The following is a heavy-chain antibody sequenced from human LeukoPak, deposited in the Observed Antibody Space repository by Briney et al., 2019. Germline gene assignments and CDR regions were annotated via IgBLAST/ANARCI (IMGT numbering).Heavy chain of an antibody. CDR1: GFTFSSYS. D-gene: IGHD3-3*01. J-gene: IGHJ4*02. CDR3: ARGYYDFWSGYYHLDY. CDR2: ISSSSSTI. V-gene: IGHV3-48*01. Sequence: GGSLRLSCAASGFTFSSYSMNWVRQAPGKGLEWVSYISSSSSTIYYADSVKGRFTISRDNAKNSLYLQMNSLRAEDTAVYYCARGYYDFWSGYYHLDYWGLGTLVTVSS.